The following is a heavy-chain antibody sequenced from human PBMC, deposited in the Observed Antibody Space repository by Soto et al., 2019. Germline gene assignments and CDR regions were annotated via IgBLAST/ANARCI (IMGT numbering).Heavy chain of an antibody. Sequence: KAGGSLRLSCAAFGFTFSNAWMSWVRQAPGKXLEWVGRIKSKTDGGTTDYAAPVKGRFTISRDDSKNTLYLQMNSLKTEDTAVYYCTTDGVPGYDILTGYPYGMDVWGQGTTVTVSS. V-gene: IGHV3-15*01. D-gene: IGHD3-9*01. J-gene: IGHJ6*02. CDR1: GFTFSNAW. CDR3: TTDGVPGYDILTGYPYGMDV. CDR2: IKSKTDGGTT.